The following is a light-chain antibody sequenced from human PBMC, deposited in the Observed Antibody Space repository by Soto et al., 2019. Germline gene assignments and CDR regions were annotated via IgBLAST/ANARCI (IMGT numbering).Light chain of an antibody. CDR1: QSINTW. V-gene: IGKV1-5*01. CDR2: DAF. J-gene: IGKJ1*01. CDR3: QQYYSYPWT. Sequence: DIRMTQSASTLSASFGDRVTITCRASQSINTWLAWYQQKPGKAPKLLIFDAFSLESGVPSRFSGSGSGTEFNLTISSLQTDDFATYYCQQYYSYPWTFGQGTKVDIK.